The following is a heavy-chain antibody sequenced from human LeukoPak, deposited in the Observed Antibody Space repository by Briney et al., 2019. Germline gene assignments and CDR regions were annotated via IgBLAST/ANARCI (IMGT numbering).Heavy chain of an antibody. J-gene: IGHJ4*02. Sequence: GASVKVSCKASGYTFTSYYMHWVRQAPGQGLEWMGIINPSGGSTSYAQKFQGRVTMTRDTSTSTVYMELSSLRSEDTAVYYCARDFVEWAPSSSDYYFDYWGQGTLVTVSS. CDR1: GYTFTSYY. V-gene: IGHV1-46*01. CDR3: ARDFVEWAPSSSDYYFDY. CDR2: INPSGGST. D-gene: IGHD6-6*01.